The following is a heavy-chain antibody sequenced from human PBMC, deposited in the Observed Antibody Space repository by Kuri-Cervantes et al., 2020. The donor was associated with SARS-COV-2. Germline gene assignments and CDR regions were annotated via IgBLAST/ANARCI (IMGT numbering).Heavy chain of an antibody. D-gene: IGHD4-17*01. CDR1: GFALSQAS. CDR3: IDLGAGAHDYGMAV. J-gene: IGHJ6*04. V-gene: IGHV3-15*01. CDR2: SQIINHGGAT. Sequence: GESLKISCAASGFALSQASMNWVRQAPGKGLEWVAHSQIINHGGATRYAAPVKGRFIISRDDSKNMLYLQMNSLKTEDTAVYYCIDLGAGAHDYGMAVWGKGTTVTVSS.